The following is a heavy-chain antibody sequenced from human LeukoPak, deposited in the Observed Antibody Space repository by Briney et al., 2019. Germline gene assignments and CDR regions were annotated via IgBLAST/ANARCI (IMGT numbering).Heavy chain of an antibody. CDR1: GFTFSSYA. Sequence: PGGSLRLSCAASGFTFSSYAMSWVRQAPGKGLEWVSAISGSGGSTYYADSVKGRFTISRDNSKNTLYLQMNSLRAEDTAVYYCAGQRYYYDSSGYYYDSQGDYWGQGTLVTVSS. V-gene: IGHV3-23*01. D-gene: IGHD3-22*01. J-gene: IGHJ4*02. CDR2: ISGSGGST. CDR3: AGQRYYYDSSGYYYDSQGDY.